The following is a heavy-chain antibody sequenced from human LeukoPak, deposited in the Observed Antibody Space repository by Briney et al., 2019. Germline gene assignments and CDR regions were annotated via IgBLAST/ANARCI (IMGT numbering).Heavy chain of an antibody. J-gene: IGHJ4*02. D-gene: IGHD3-10*01. V-gene: IGHV3-74*01. CDR1: GFTFSSYW. CDR2: INSDGSRI. Sequence: GGSLRLSCAASGFTFSSYWMHWVRQVPGKGLVWLSRINSDGSRINYADSVKGRFTISRDNAKNTLYLQMGSLRAEDMAVYYCARSPYYYYGSGSYPDYWGQGTLVTVSS. CDR3: ARSPYYYYGSGSYPDY.